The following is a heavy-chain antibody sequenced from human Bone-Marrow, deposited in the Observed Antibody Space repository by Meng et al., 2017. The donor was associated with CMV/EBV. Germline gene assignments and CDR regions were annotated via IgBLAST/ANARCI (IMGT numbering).Heavy chain of an antibody. CDR1: GFTFTSSA. CDR3: AADPGPDYDILTGYYYGMDV. J-gene: IGHJ6*02. CDR2: IVVGSGNT. V-gene: IGHV1-58*01. Sequence: SVKVSCKASGFTFTSSAVQWVRQARGQRLEWIGWIVVGSGNTNYAQKFQERVTITRDMSTSTAYMELSSLRSEDTAVYYCAADPGPDYDILTGYYYGMDVWGQGPTVTVYS. D-gene: IGHD3-9*01.